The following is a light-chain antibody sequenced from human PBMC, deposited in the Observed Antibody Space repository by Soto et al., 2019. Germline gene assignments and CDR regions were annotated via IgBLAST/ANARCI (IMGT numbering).Light chain of an antibody. CDR2: EVS. J-gene: IGLJ2*01. CDR1: SSDIGGYKY. Sequence: QSALPQPASVSGSPGQSFTLSCPGTSSDIGGYKYVSLYQQHPGKVPKLIIFEVSNRPSVVSERFSGSKSANTASLTISGLQAEDEADYYCSSYTSNMSVLFVGGTKLTVL. V-gene: IGLV2-14*01. CDR3: SSYTSNMSVL.